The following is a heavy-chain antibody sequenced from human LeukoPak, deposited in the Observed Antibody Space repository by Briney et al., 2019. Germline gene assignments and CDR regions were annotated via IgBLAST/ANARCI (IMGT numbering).Heavy chain of an antibody. CDR3: ERAVADAFDI. V-gene: IGHV4-59*08. CDR1: GGSISSYY. J-gene: IGHJ3*02. Sequence: PSETLSLTCTVSGGSISSYYWSWIRQPPGKGLEWIGYIYYSGSTNYNPSLKSRVTISVDTSKNQFSLKLSSVTAADTAVYYCERAVADAFDIWGQGTMVTVSS. D-gene: IGHD6-19*01. CDR2: IYYSGST.